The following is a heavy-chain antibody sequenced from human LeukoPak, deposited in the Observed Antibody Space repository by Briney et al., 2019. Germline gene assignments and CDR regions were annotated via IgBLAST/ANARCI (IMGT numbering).Heavy chain of an antibody. CDR1: GFTFCSYA. D-gene: IGHD3-10*01. CDR3: ASSYYYGSGSYYPDAFDI. CDR2: ISYDGSNK. V-gene: IGHV3-30*04. J-gene: IGHJ3*02. Sequence: PGRSLRLSCAASGFTFCSYAMHWVRQAPGKGLEWVAVISYDGSNKYYADSVKGRFTISRDNSKNTLYLQMNSLRAEDTAVYYCASSYYYGSGSYYPDAFDIWGQGTMVTVSS.